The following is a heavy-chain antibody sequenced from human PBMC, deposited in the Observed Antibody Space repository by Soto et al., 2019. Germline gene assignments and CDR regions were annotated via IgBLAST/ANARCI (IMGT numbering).Heavy chain of an antibody. V-gene: IGHV3-15*07. CDR2: IKSKTDGGTT. J-gene: IGHJ4*02. Sequence: EVQLVESGGGLVKPGGSLRLSCAASGFTFSNAWMNWVRQAPGKGLEWVGRIKSKTDGGTTDYAAPVKGRFTISRDDSKNTLYLQMNSLKTEDTAVYYCTTASTWKPPYYDRSGEGWSQGTLVTVSS. CDR3: TTASTWKPPYYDRSGEG. CDR1: GFTFSNAW. D-gene: IGHD3-22*01.